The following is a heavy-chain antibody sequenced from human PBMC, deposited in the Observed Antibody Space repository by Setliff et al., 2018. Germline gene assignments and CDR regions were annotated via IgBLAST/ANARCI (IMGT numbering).Heavy chain of an antibody. CDR1: GGTFRSYG. V-gene: IGHV1-69*05. D-gene: IGHD5-18*01. CDR2: TIPSFGST. Sequence: SVKVSCKASGGTFRSYGISWVRQAPGQGLEWMGGTIPSFGSTNYAQKFQDRVTIITDESTSTAYMELSSLRTEDTAVYYCAREGVDTRSSTDYRYYMDVWGKGTTVTVSS. J-gene: IGHJ6*03. CDR3: AREGVDTRSSTDYRYYMDV.